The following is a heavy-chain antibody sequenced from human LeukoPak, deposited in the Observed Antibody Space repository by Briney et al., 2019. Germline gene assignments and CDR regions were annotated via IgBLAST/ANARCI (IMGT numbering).Heavy chain of an antibody. Sequence: TGGSLRLSCAASGFTFSSYAMHWVRQAPGKGLGWVAVISYDGSNKYYADSVKGRFTISRDNSKNTLYLQMNSLRAEDTAVYYCARERGGEAYYFDYWGQGTLVTVSS. D-gene: IGHD3-10*01. CDR2: ISYDGSNK. CDR3: ARERGGEAYYFDY. V-gene: IGHV3-30-3*01. J-gene: IGHJ4*02. CDR1: GFTFSSYA.